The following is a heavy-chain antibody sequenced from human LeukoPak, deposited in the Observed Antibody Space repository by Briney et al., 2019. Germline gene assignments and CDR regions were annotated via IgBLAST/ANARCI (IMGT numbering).Heavy chain of an antibody. CDR3: ARDLSYSGFGELSP. CDR1: GFSFSDYA. J-gene: IGHJ5*02. CDR2: IWYDGSNK. D-gene: IGHD3-10*01. V-gene: IGHV3-33*08. Sequence: PGGSLRLSCAASGFSFSDYAMHWVRQAPGKGLEWVAVIWYDGSNKYYADSVKGRFTISRDNSKNTLYLQMNSLRAEDTAVYYCARDLSYSGFGELSPWGQGTLVTVSS.